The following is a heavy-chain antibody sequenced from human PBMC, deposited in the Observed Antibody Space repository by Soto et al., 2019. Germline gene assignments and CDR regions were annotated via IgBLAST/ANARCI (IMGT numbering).Heavy chain of an antibody. CDR1: GFSLSTSGVG. J-gene: IGHJ4*02. V-gene: IGHV2-5*02. CDR3: AHRESIAAAGTTHPFDY. Sequence: QITLKESGPTLVKPTQTLTLTCTFSGFSLSTSGVGVGWIRQPPGKALEWLALIYWDDDKRYSPSLKSRLTITTDTAKNQVVLTMTTTDPVDTATYYYAHRESIAAAGTTHPFDYWGQGTPVTVSS. D-gene: IGHD6-13*01. CDR2: IYWDDDK.